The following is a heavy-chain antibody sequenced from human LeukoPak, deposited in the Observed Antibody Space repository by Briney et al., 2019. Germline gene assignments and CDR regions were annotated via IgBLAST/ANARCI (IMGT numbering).Heavy chain of an antibody. Sequence: PSETLSLTCTVSGGSISSYYWSWIRQPPGKGLEGIGYIYYSGSTNYNPSLKSRVTISVDTSKNQFSLKLSSVTAADTAVYYCARDPGYYGSGTNWFDPWGQGTLVTVSS. CDR1: GGSISSYY. D-gene: IGHD3-10*01. J-gene: IGHJ5*02. V-gene: IGHV4-59*01. CDR3: ARDPGYYGSGTNWFDP. CDR2: IYYSGST.